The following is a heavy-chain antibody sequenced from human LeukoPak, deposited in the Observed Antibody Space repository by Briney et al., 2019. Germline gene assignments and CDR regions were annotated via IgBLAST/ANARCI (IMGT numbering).Heavy chain of an antibody. CDR1: GFTFSSYG. J-gene: IGHJ4*02. D-gene: IGHD2/OR15-2a*01. Sequence: GGSLRLSCVTSGFTFSSYGMHWVRQVPGKGLEWLAFIRYDGSNTYYADSVKGRFTVSRDDSKNTLYLQMNSLRGDDTAVYYCAKDGTSYYYIYYWGQGTLVTVSS. CDR3: AKDGTSYYYIYY. CDR2: IRYDGSNT. V-gene: IGHV3-30*02.